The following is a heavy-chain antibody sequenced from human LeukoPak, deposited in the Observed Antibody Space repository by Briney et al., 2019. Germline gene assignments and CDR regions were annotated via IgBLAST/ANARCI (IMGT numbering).Heavy chain of an antibody. CDR3: VRDSEGYHSYYFDL. V-gene: IGHV3-21*06. CDR1: GFTFETYS. J-gene: IGHJ4*02. D-gene: IGHD1-1*01. Sequence: PGGSLRLSCAASGFTFETYSMNWVRQAPGKGLEWVSSMSDSGTFPYYADSVKGRFTISRDNAKNSLHLQMNSLRADDTAIYYCVRDSEGYHSYYFDLWGQGTLVTVSS. CDR2: MSDSGTFP.